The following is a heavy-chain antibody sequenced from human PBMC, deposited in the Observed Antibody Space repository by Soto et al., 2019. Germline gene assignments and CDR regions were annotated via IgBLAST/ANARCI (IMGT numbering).Heavy chain of an antibody. CDR1: GFTFSNYA. CDR3: AKYGGHNAAYFDL. CDR2: ISGGGGDT. D-gene: IGHD3-16*01. Sequence: EVQLLESGGGLAQPGGSLRLSCAASGFTFSNYAMSWVRQAPGKGLEWVSAISGGGGDTFYADSVKGRFTISRDNSKNTLYLQMNSLRADDTAVYYCAKYGGHNAAYFDLWGRGTLVTVSS. V-gene: IGHV3-23*01. J-gene: IGHJ2*01.